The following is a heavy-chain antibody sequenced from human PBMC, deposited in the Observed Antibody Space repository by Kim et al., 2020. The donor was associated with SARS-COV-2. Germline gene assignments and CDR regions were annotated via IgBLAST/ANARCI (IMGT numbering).Heavy chain of an antibody. CDR3: ARLTYDSSGYYSSYYYCGMDV. V-gene: IGHV4-59*01. CDR2: IYYSGST. CDR1: GGSISSYY. D-gene: IGHD3-22*01. Sequence: SETLSLTCTVSGGSISSYYWSWIRQPPGKGLEWIGYIYYSGSTNYNPSLKSRVTISVDTSKNQFSLKLSSVTAADTAVYYCARLTYDSSGYYSSYYYCGMDVWGQGTTVTVSS. J-gene: IGHJ6*02.